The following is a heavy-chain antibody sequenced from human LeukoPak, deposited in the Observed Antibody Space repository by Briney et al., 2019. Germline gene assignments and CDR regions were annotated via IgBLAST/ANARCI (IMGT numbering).Heavy chain of an antibody. D-gene: IGHD3-10*01. V-gene: IGHV3-43*02. CDR3: AKVRITMVRGVRAGIYYFDY. J-gene: IGHJ4*02. CDR2: ISGDGGST. Sequence: GGSLRLLCAASGFPFYDYAMHWVPQAPGEGLEWVSHISGDGGSTYYADSVKGRFTISRDNSKISLYLQMNSLRTEDTALYYCAKVRITMVRGVRAGIYYFDYWGQGTLVTVSA. CDR1: GFPFYDYA.